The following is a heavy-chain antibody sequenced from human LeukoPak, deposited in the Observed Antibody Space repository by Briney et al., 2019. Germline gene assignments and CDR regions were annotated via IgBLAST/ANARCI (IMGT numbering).Heavy chain of an antibody. Sequence: SETLSLTCAVYGGSFSGYYWSWIRQPPGKGLEWIGEINHSGSTNYNPSLKSRVTISVGTSKNQFSLKLSSVTAADTAVYYCARGGELWLRDYWGQGTLATVSS. CDR2: INHSGST. D-gene: IGHD3-10*01. J-gene: IGHJ4*02. CDR1: GGSFSGYY. CDR3: ARGGELWLRDY. V-gene: IGHV4-34*01.